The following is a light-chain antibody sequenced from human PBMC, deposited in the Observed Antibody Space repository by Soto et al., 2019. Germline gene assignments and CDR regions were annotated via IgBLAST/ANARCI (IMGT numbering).Light chain of an antibody. J-gene: IGLJ1*01. CDR2: DVS. V-gene: IGLV2-14*03. CDR1: SSDVGGYNY. CDR3: SSYTTSNTRQIV. Sequence: QSALTQPAAVSGSPGQSITISCTGTSSDVGGYNYVSWYQHHPRKAPKLIIYDVSNRPSGVSNRFSGSKSGNTASLTISGLQPEDEADYYCSSYTTSNTRQIVFGTGTKLTVL.